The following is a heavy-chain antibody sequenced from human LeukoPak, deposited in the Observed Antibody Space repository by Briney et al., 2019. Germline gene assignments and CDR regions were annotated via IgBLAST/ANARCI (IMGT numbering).Heavy chain of an antibody. CDR1: GFTFRSYE. CDR3: ARTRYYDSSGQAYGMDV. V-gene: IGHV3-48*03. D-gene: IGHD3-22*01. J-gene: IGHJ6*02. Sequence: GGSLRLSCAASGFTFRSYEMNWVRQAPGKGLEWVSYTSSSGSTIYYADSVKGRFTISRDNAKNTLYLQMNTLRAEDTAVYFCARTRYYDSSGQAYGMDVWGQGTTVTVSS. CDR2: TSSSGSTI.